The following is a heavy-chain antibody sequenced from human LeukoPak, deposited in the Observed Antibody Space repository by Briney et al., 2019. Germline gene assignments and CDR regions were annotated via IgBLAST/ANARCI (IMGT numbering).Heavy chain of an antibody. CDR3: VRDKLPGTRYSGSYFFDY. V-gene: IGHV3-30-3*01. CDR2: ISFDGNRQ. J-gene: IGHJ4*02. CDR1: GFTFSNYF. D-gene: IGHD1-26*01. Sequence: GRSLGLSCTASGFTFSNYFMHWVRQAPGRGLEWVAVISFDGNRQYYADSVKGRFTIARDTSRSTVFLQMNSLRVDDTALYYCVRDKLPGTRYSGSYFFDYWGQGTLVTVSS.